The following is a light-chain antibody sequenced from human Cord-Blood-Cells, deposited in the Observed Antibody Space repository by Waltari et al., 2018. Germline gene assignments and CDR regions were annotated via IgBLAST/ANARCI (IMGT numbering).Light chain of an antibody. CDR1: QSISSW. CDR2: DAS. J-gene: IGKJ1*01. Sequence: DIQMTQSPSTLSVSVGDRVTITCRASQSISSWLAWYQQKPGKAPKLLIYDASSLESGVPSRFSGSGSGTEFTLTISSLQPDDFATYYCQQYNSSWTFGQGTKVEIK. CDR3: QQYNSSWT. V-gene: IGKV1-5*01.